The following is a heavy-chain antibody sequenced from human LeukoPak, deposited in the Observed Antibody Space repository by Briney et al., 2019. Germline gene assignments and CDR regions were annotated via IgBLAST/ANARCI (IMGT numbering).Heavy chain of an antibody. V-gene: IGHV4-59*01. CDR1: GGSISSYY. CDR2: IYDTGST. CDR3: ARGHYSYNYMDV. J-gene: IGHJ6*03. Sequence: PSETLSLTCAVAGGSISSYYWSWIRQPPGKGLEWIGYIYDTGSTDYNPSLKSRVTISIDRSKNQFSLNLNSVIEADTAVYYCARGHYSYNYMDVWGNGTRVTVSS.